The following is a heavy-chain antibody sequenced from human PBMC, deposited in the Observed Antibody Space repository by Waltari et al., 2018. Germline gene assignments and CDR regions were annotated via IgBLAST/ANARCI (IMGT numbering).Heavy chain of an antibody. CDR2: IYHSGST. CDR1: GYSLRSGYY. V-gene: IGHV4-38-2*01. J-gene: IGHJ6*03. D-gene: IGHD6-13*01. Sequence: VQLQESGPGLVKPSETLPLTCALSGYSLRSGYYWGWIRPPPGKGLEGIGNIYHSGSTNYSPSLKSRVTISVDTSKNQFSLKLSSVTAADTAVYYCARRAAITAAGPTYYMDDWGKGTTVTVSS. CDR3: ARRAAITAAGPTYYMDD.